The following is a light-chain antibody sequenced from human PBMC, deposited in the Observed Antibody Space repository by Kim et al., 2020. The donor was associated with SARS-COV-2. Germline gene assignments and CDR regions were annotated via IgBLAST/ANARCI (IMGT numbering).Light chain of an antibody. CDR2: DAS. CDR3: QQYGNSPWT. Sequence: VLTQSPGTLSLSPGDRATLSCRASQSVINNYLAWYQQKPGQAPRLLMYDASTRATDIPDSFSGSGSGTDFTLTISRLEPEDFAVYYCQQYGNSPWTFGQGTKVDIK. CDR1: QSVINNY. V-gene: IGKV3-20*01. J-gene: IGKJ1*01.